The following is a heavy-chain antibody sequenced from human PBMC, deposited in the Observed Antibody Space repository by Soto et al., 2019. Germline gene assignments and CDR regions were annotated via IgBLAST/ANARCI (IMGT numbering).Heavy chain of an antibody. Sequence: SETLSLTCTVSGGSISSSSYYWGWIRQPPGKGLEWIGSIYYSGSTYYNPSLKSRVTISVDTSKNQFSLKLSSVTAADTAVYYCARQAGWDDYGDYLRSWWFDPWGQGTLVTVSS. V-gene: IGHV4-39*01. CDR1: GGSISSSSYY. CDR2: IYYSGST. J-gene: IGHJ5*02. D-gene: IGHD4-17*01. CDR3: ARQAGWDDYGDYLRSWWFDP.